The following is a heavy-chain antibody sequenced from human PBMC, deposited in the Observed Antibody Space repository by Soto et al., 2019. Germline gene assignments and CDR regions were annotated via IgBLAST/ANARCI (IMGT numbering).Heavy chain of an antibody. D-gene: IGHD1-1*01. CDR1: GGSLSSNNW. V-gene: IGHV4-4*02. J-gene: IGHJ6*02. CDR3: AKGNEALDV. CDR2: IYHNGRT. Sequence: HVQLQESGPGLVKPSGTLSLTCVVSGGSLSSNNWWSWVRQSPGRGLEWIGEIYHNGRTSYNPSLRGRVTMSVDKSKNQFSLRLSSVTAADTAVYYCAKGNEALDVWAQGTTVIVSS.